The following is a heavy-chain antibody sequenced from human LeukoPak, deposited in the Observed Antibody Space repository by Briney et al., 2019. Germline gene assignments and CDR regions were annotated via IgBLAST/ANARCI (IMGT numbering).Heavy chain of an antibody. CDR3: ARAGGYYYYGMDV. CDR1: GGSISSYY. CDR2: IYYSGST. V-gene: IGHV4-59*01. Sequence: PSETLSLTCTVSGGSISSYYWSWIRQPPGKGLEWIGYIYYSGSTNYNPSLKSRVTISVDTSKNQLSLKLRSVTAADTAVYYCARAGGYYYYGMDVWGQGTTVTVSS. D-gene: IGHD1-1*01. J-gene: IGHJ6*02.